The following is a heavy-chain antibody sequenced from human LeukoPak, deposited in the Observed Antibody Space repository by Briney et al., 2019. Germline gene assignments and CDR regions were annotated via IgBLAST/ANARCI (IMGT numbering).Heavy chain of an antibody. J-gene: IGHJ4*02. CDR3: AKGAYSSSWYYFDY. D-gene: IGHD6-13*01. V-gene: IGHV3-23*01. CDR1: GFTFSSYA. CDR2: ISGSGGST. Sequence: PGGSLRLSCAASGFTFSSYAMSWVRQAPGKGLEWVSAISGSGGSTYYADSVKGRFTISRDNSKNTLYLQMNSLRAGDTAVYYFAKGAYSSSWYYFDYWGQGTLVTVSS.